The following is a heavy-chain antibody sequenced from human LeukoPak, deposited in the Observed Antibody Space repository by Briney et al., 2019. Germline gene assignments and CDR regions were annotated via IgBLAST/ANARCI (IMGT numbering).Heavy chain of an antibody. CDR3: AKRGIAPLDY. V-gene: IGHV3-23*01. Sequence: PGGSLRLSCAASGFTFSSYAMSWVRQAPGKGLGWVSAVSGSGGSTYYADSVKGRFTNSRDNPKNTLYLQMNSLRAEYTSVYYCAKRGIAPLDYWGQGTLVTVSS. J-gene: IGHJ4*02. CDR1: GFTFSSYA. D-gene: IGHD3-10*01. CDR2: VSGSGGST.